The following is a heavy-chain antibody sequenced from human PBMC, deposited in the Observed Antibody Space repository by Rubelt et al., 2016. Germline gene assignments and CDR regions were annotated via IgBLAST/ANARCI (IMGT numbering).Heavy chain of an antibody. J-gene: IGHJ4*02. CDR2: INPNRGGT. D-gene: IGHD3-22*01. Sequence: QVQLVQSGAEVKKPGASVKVSCQASGYTFTGYYMHWVRQAPGQGLEWMGWINPNRGGTNYAQKFQGFVPMTSDTSLSTAYMALSMLGSADTAVYYCSGDDSPYCYDSSGYYDYWGQGTLVTVSS. CDR3: SGDDSPYCYDSSGYYDY. V-gene: IGHV1-2*04. CDR1: GYTFTGYY.